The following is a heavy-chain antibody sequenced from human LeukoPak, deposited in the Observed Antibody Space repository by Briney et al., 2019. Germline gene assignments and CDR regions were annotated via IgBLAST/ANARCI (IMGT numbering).Heavy chain of an antibody. CDR2: IYSGGST. J-gene: IGHJ4*02. CDR1: GFTVSSNY. D-gene: IGHD6-13*01. Sequence: HAGGSLRLSCAASGFTVSSNYMSWVRQAPGKGLEWVSVIYSGGSTYYADSVKGRFTISRDNSKNSLYLQMNSLRTEDTALYYCAKDTPAIAATGGIDYWGQGTLVTVSS. V-gene: IGHV3-53*05. CDR3: AKDTPAIAATGGIDY.